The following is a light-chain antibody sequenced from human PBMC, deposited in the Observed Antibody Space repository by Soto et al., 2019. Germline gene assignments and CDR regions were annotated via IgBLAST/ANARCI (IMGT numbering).Light chain of an antibody. CDR2: KAS. Sequence: DIQMTQSPSALSASVGDRATITCRGSQGISSWLAWCQQKPGKAPRLLIYKASSLASGVPSRFSGSGSGTEFTLTISSLQPEDVATYHCQQHTTFGQGTKVEI. CDR3: QQHTT. J-gene: IGKJ1*01. V-gene: IGKV1-5*03. CDR1: QGISSW.